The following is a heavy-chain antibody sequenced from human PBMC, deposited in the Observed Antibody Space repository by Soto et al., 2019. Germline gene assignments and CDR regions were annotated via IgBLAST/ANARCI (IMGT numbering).Heavy chain of an antibody. CDR3: ARAFGYSYGFDY. J-gene: IGHJ4*02. CDR2: ISAYNGNT. V-gene: IGHV1-18*01. CDR1: GYTFTNFG. D-gene: IGHD5-18*01. Sequence: ASVKVSCKTSGYTFTNFGLSWVRQAPGQGLEWMGWISAYNGNTNYAQNFQGRVTMTTDTSTSTAYMELRSLRSDDTAVYYCARAFGYSYGFDYWGQGTQVTVSS.